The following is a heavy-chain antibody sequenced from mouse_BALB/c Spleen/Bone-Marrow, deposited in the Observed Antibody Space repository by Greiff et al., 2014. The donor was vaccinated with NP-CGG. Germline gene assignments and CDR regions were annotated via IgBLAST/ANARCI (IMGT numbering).Heavy chain of an antibody. D-gene: IGHD4-1*01. CDR1: GFTFSSYW. CDR3: TLTGTEAMDY. V-gene: IGHV6-6*02. CDR2: IRLKSDNYAT. J-gene: IGHJ4*01. Sequence: EVQLEESGGGLVQPGGSLKLSCAASGFTFSSYWMSWVRQSPEKGLEWVAEIRLKSDNYATHYAESVKGKFTISRDDSKSRLYLQMNSLRAEDTGIYYYTLTGTEAMDYWGQGTSVTVSS.